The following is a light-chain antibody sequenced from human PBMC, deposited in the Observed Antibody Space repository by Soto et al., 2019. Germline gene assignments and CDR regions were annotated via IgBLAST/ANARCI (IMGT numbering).Light chain of an antibody. Sequence: ALTQPASGSGSPGQSITISCPGNSIDVGSYNLVSWYQQHPGKAPKLMIYEVSKRPSGVSNRFSGSKSGNTASLTISGLQAEDEADYYCCSYAGSSTYVFGTGTKVTVL. CDR3: CSYAGSSTYV. CDR2: EVS. CDR1: SIDVGSYNL. J-gene: IGLJ1*01. V-gene: IGLV2-23*02.